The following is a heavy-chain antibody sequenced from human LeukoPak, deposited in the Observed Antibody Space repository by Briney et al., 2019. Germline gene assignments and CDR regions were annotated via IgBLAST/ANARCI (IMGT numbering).Heavy chain of an antibody. Sequence: PGGSLRLSCAASGFTFSSYAMSWVRQAPGKGLEWVSAISGSGGSTYCAGSVKGRFTISRDNSKNTLYLQMNSLRAEDTAVYYCAKAKPEWEQNQGIDYWGQGTLVTVSS. V-gene: IGHV3-23*01. CDR3: AKAKPEWEQNQGIDY. J-gene: IGHJ4*02. CDR2: ISGSGGST. D-gene: IGHD1-26*01. CDR1: GFTFSSYA.